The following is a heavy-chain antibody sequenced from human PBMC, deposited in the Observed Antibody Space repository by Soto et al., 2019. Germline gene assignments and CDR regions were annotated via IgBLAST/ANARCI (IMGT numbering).Heavy chain of an antibody. V-gene: IGHV3-73*02. CDR1: GLKFSGSA. J-gene: IGHJ4*02. Sequence: EVQLVESGGGLVQIGGSLKLSCATSGLKFSGSAMHWVRQASGKGLEWVGRIRSRPHNYATTYAASVEGRFTISRDDSKNTVYLQMNGLKTDDAATYYCTTQRDYWGRGTLVTVSS. CDR2: IRSRPHNYAT. CDR3: TTQRDY.